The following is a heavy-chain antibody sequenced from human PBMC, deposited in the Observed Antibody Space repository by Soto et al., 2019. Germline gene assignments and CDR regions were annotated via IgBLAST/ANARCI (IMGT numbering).Heavy chain of an antibody. CDR1: GFTFSSYS. V-gene: IGHV3-48*01. Sequence: GGSLRLSCAASGFTFSSYSMNWVRQAPGKGLEWVSYISSSSSTIYYADSLKGRFTISRDNAKNSLYLQMNSLRAEDTAVYYCARHLEMATITPSDYWGQGTLVTVSS. J-gene: IGHJ4*02. CDR3: ARHLEMATITPSDY. CDR2: ISSSSSTI. D-gene: IGHD5-12*01.